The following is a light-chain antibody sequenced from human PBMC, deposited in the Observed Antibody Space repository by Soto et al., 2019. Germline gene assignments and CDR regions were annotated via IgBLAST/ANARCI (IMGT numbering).Light chain of an antibody. V-gene: IGLV1-44*01. CDR3: AAWDDSLNGVL. CDR1: SSNIGSST. Sequence: QSVLTQPPSASGTPGQRVTISCSGSSSNIGSSTVSWYHQLPGSAPKLLIFGDHQRPSGIPDRFSGSKSGTSASLAISGLQSDDDSDYYCAAWDDSLNGVLFGGGTKVTVL. J-gene: IGLJ2*01. CDR2: GDH.